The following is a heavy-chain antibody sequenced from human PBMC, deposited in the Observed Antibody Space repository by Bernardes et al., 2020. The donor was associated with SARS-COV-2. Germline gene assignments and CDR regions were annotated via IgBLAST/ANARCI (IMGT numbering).Heavy chain of an antibody. CDR2: ISGSGDRT. CDR1: GFTFSSYV. J-gene: IGHJ4*02. Sequence: GGSLRLSCAASGFTFSSYVMSWVRQAPGKGLEWVSGISGSGDRTNYAGSVKGRFIISRDTSKSTLYLQMNSLRAEDTAVYYCAKGRDSGYLVPFDYWGQGTLVTVSS. CDR3: AKGRDSGYLVPFDY. D-gene: IGHD3-22*01. V-gene: IGHV3-23*01.